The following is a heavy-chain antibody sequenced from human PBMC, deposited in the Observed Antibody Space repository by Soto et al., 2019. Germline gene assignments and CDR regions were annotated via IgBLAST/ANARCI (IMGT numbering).Heavy chain of an antibody. J-gene: IGHJ4*02. D-gene: IGHD1-26*01. Sequence: QLQLQESGPGLVKPSETLSLTCTVSGGSISSSSYYWGWIRQPPGKGLEWIGSIYYSGSTYYNPSPKSRVTLSIDTSKNPFSLKLSSVTAADTAVYYWARHTPHKWELPSFDYWGQGTLVTVSS. V-gene: IGHV4-39*01. CDR3: ARHTPHKWELPSFDY. CDR2: IYYSGST. CDR1: GGSISSSSYY.